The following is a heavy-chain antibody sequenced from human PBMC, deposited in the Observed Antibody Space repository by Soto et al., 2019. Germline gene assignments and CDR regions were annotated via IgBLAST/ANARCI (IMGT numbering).Heavy chain of an antibody. J-gene: IGHJ5*02. CDR2: IYWDDDK. V-gene: IGHV2-5*02. D-gene: IGHD2-15*01. Sequence: GLDLEWLALIYWDDDKRYSPSLKSRLTITKDTSKNQVVLTMTNMDPVDTATYYCAHTLQGYWFDPWGQGTLVTVSS. CDR3: AHTLQGYWFDP.